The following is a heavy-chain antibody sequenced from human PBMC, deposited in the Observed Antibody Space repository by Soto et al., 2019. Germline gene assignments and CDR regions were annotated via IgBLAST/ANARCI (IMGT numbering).Heavy chain of an antibody. CDR2: IYSGGTT. Sequence: EVQLVESGGGLVQPGGSLRLSCAASGFTVSSKYMTWVRQAPGKGLEWVSNIYSGGTTSYADSVKGRFTISRDNSKNTLFLQMNSLRDDDTAVYYCASGASGNYRWGQGTLVTVSS. J-gene: IGHJ4*02. D-gene: IGHD3-10*01. V-gene: IGHV3-66*01. CDR3: ASGASGNYR. CDR1: GFTVSSKY.